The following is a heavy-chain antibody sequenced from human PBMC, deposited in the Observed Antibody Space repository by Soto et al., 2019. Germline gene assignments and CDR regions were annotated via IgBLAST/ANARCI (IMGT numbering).Heavy chain of an antibody. Sequence: PGGSLRLSCAASGFTFSISSVNWVRQAPGKGLEWVSYISSSSSTIYYADSVKGRFTISRDNAKNSLYLQMNSLRAEDTAVYYCARVAVWLAVAAPYWYFDLWGRGTLGTVSS. V-gene: IGHV3-48*01. J-gene: IGHJ2*01. D-gene: IGHD6-19*01. CDR3: ARVAVWLAVAAPYWYFDL. CDR1: GFTFSISS. CDR2: ISSSSSTI.